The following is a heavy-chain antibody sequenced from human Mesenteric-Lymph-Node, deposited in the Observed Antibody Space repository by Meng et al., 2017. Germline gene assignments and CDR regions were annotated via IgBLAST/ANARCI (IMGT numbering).Heavy chain of an antibody. Sequence: ESLKISCAASGFTVSSNYMSWVRQAPGKGLEWIGRIYTSGSTNYNPSLKSRVTISVDTSKNQFSLKLSSVTAADTAVYYCARGAWYSPVVGFDYWGQGTLVTVSS. CDR1: GFTVSSNY. J-gene: IGHJ4*02. CDR2: IYTSGST. V-gene: IGHV4-4*07. D-gene: IGHD2-15*01. CDR3: ARGAWYSPVVGFDY.